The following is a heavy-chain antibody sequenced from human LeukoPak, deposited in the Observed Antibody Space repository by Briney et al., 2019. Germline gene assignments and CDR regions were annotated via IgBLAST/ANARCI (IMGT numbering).Heavy chain of an antibody. J-gene: IGHJ4*02. D-gene: IGHD6-19*01. V-gene: IGHV4-59*01. Sequence: SETLSLTCTVSGGSISSYYWSWIRQPPGKGLEWIGYIYYSGSTNYNPSLESRVTISVDTSKNQFSLKLSSVTAADTAVYYCAREEGSSGWYAYWGQGTLVTVSS. CDR1: GGSISSYY. CDR2: IYYSGST. CDR3: AREEGSSGWYAY.